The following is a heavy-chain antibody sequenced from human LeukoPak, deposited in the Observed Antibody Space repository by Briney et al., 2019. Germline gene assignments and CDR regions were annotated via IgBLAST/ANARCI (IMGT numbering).Heavy chain of an antibody. CDR1: GFTFSSYA. Sequence: GGSLRLSCAASGFTFSSYAMSWVRQAPGKGLEWVSAIRGSGDRTHYADSVKGRFTISRDNSKNTLYLQMNSLRAEDTAVYYCAKLLNMVYMDVWGKGTTVTVSS. V-gene: IGHV3-23*01. CDR3: AKLLNMVYMDV. J-gene: IGHJ6*03. D-gene: IGHD4/OR15-4a*01. CDR2: IRGSGDRT.